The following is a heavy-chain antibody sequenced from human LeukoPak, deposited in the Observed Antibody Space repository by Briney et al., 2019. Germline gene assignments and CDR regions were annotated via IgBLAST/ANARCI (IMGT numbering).Heavy chain of an antibody. D-gene: IGHD2-2*01. CDR1: GFTFNDYA. V-gene: IGHV3-48*01. Sequence: PGGSLRLSCAASGFTFNDYAMIWVRQAPGKGLEWVSYISSSSSPIYYADSVKGRFTISRDNAKNSLYLQMNSLRAEDTAVYYCARQDDIVVVAYYMDVWGKGTTVTVSS. CDR3: ARQDDIVVVAYYMDV. J-gene: IGHJ6*03. CDR2: ISSSSSPI.